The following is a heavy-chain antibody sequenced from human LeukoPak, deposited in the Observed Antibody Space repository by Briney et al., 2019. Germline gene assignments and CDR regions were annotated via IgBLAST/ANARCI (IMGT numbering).Heavy chain of an antibody. D-gene: IGHD5-18*01. J-gene: IGHJ6*02. CDR1: GFTFSSYA. CDR2: ISGSGAGT. CDR3: ARRLWSTFDGMDV. Sequence: GGSLRLSCAATGFTFSSYAMSWVRQAPGKGLEWVSAISGSGAGTYYVDSVKGRFTISRDNSKNTLYLQMNSLRAEDTAVYYCARRLWSTFDGMDVWGQGTTVTVS. V-gene: IGHV3-23*01.